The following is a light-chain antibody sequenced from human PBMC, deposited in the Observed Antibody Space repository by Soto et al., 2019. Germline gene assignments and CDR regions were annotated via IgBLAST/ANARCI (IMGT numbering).Light chain of an antibody. CDR3: QQYDNLRLS. CDR2: DAS. V-gene: IGKV1-33*01. Sequence: DIQMTQSPSSLSASIGARVTISCQASQHIDDYVNWYQQKPGKAPKVLIYDASTLETGVPSRSSGSGSGTEFTFTISSLQPEDVATYYCQQYDNLRLSVGGGTKVDIK. CDR1: QHIDDY. J-gene: IGKJ4*01.